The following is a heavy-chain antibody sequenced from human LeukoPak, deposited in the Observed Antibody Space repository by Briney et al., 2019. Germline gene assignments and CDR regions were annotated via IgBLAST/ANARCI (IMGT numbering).Heavy chain of an antibody. Sequence: GASVKVSCKASGYTFTSYYIHWVRQAPGQGLEWMGWINPNRGGTNCAQKFQGRVTMTRDTSISTAYMELISLRSDDTAVYYCASGMEGWYFDLWGRGTLVTVSS. D-gene: IGHD3-3*01. CDR2: INPNRGGT. CDR1: GYTFTSYY. CDR3: ASGMEGWYFDL. J-gene: IGHJ2*01. V-gene: IGHV1-2*02.